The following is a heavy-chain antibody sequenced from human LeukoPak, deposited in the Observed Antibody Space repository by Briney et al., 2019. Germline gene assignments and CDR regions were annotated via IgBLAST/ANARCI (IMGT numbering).Heavy chain of an antibody. CDR1: GGTFSSYA. Sequence: PPASVKVSCKASGGTFSSYAISWVRQAPGQGLEWMGGIIPIFGTANYAQKFQGRVTITADESTSTAYMELSRLRSEDTAVYYCARAYSNYDQLVGSYYGMDVWGQGTTVTVSS. V-gene: IGHV1-69*01. CDR3: ARAYSNYDQLVGSYYGMDV. D-gene: IGHD4-11*01. CDR2: IIPIFGTA. J-gene: IGHJ6*02.